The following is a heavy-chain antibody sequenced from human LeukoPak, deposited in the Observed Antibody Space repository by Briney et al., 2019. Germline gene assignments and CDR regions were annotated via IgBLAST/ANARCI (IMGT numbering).Heavy chain of an antibody. CDR1: GFTFSSYA. Sequence: GGSLRLSCAASGFTFSSYAMHWVRQAPGKGLEWVAVISYDGSNKYYAGSVKGRFTISKDSSKNTMYLQVNSLRTEDTAVYYCARGNYYGSGFLRGMDVWGQGTTVTVSS. CDR3: ARGNYYGSGFLRGMDV. J-gene: IGHJ6*02. D-gene: IGHD3-10*01. V-gene: IGHV3-30-3*01. CDR2: ISYDGSNK.